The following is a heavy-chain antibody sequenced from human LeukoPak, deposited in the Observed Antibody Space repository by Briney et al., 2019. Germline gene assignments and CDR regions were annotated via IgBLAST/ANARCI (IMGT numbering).Heavy chain of an antibody. CDR3: ATRHHSRTYMVPLDS. CDR1: GVSISSDNW. CDR2: THRSGDT. J-gene: IGHJ4*02. V-gene: IGHV4-4*02. D-gene: IGHD3-10*01. Sequence: SETLSLTCAVYGVSISSDNWWTWVRQPPGKGLEWIGETHRSGDTKYNPSLNGRVTISMDNSKNQLSLNLISVTAADTAIYFCATRHHSRTYMVPLDSWGQGTLVTVSS.